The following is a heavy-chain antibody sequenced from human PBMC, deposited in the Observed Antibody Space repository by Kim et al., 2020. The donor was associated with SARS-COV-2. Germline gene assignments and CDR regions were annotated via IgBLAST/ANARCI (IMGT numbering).Heavy chain of an antibody. Sequence: ASVKVSCKASGYTFISYYVHWVRQAPGQGLEWMGIINPSGGGTTYAQKFQGRITVTRDTSTRTMYMELSSLRSEDTAVYYCARDGTDLYYYESSGYDTLDYWGQGPLVTVSS. D-gene: IGHD3-22*01. CDR3: ARDGTDLYYYESSGYDTLDY. CDR2: INPSGGGT. CDR1: GYTFISYY. J-gene: IGHJ4*02. V-gene: IGHV1-46*01.